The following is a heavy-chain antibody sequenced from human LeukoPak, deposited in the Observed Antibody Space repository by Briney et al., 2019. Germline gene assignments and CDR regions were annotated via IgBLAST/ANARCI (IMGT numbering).Heavy chain of an antibody. CDR3: ASGVVVPAAFMDV. J-gene: IGHJ6*03. D-gene: IGHD2-2*01. V-gene: IGHV4-59*01. CDR2: IYYSGST. Sequence: SETLSLTCTVSGDSMRSYYWSWIRQPPGRGLEWIGYIYYSGSTNYNPSLKSRVTISLDTSKNHFSLKLSSVTAADTAVYYCASGVVVPAAFMDVWGKGTTVTVSS. CDR1: GDSMRSYY.